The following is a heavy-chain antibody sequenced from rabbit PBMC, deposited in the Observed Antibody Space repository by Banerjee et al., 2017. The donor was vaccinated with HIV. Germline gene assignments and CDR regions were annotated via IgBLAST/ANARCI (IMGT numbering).Heavy chain of an antibody. D-gene: IGHD6-1*01. CDR1: GFSFSSGYD. V-gene: IGHV1S40*01. Sequence: QQLVESGGGLVKPGASLTLTCKASGFSFSSGYDMCWVRQAPGKGLELIACIYTSSGSTWYASWAKGRFTISKTSSTAVTLQMTSLTAADTATYFCARIGAYYTYNYAGYPYATGYFNLWGPGTLVTVS. CDR2: IYTSSGST. J-gene: IGHJ4*01. CDR3: ARIGAYYTYNYAGYPYATGYFNL.